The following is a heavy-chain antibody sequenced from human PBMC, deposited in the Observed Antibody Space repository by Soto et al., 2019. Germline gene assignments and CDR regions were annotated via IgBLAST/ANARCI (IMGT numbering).Heavy chain of an antibody. CDR1: GGSFSGYY. Sequence: LSLTCAVYGGSFSGYYWSWIRQPPGKGLEWIGEINHSGSTNYNPSLKSRVTISVDTSKNQFSLKLSSVTAADTAVYYCARGRAYYYGSGSIGDYYYYGMDVWGQGTTVTVSS. V-gene: IGHV4-34*01. J-gene: IGHJ6*02. CDR2: INHSGST. D-gene: IGHD3-10*01. CDR3: ARGRAYYYGSGSIGDYYYYGMDV.